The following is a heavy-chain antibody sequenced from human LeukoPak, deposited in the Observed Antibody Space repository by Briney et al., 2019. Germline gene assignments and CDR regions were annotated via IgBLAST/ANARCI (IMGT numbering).Heavy chain of an antibody. Sequence: GWSLRLSCAASGFTFSSYSMSWVRQAPGKGLEWVSAISGSGGSTYYADSVKGRFTISRDNSKNTLYLQMNSLRAEDTAVYYCAKVSSGWYSYFDYWGQGTLVTVSS. CDR2: ISGSGGST. V-gene: IGHV3-23*01. J-gene: IGHJ4*02. CDR3: AKVSSGWYSYFDY. CDR1: GFTFSSYS. D-gene: IGHD6-19*01.